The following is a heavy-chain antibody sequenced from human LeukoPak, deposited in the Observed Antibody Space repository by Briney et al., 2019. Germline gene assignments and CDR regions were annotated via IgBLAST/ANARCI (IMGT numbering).Heavy chain of an antibody. CDR2: ISGSGGTT. J-gene: IGHJ4*02. D-gene: IGHD4-17*01. CDR1: GFTFRSYA. Sequence: GGSLRLSCEASGFTFRSYAMNWVRQAPGKGLEWVSTISGSGGTTYYADSVKGRFTISRDNSKNTLYLQMNSLKAEDTAVYYCAKATTVTTTGDYWGQGTLVTVSS. V-gene: IGHV3-23*01. CDR3: AKATTVTTTGDY.